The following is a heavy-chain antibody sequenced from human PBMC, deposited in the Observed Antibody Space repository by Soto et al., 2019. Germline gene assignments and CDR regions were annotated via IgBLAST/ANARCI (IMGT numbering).Heavy chain of an antibody. CDR2: IYYSGIT. CDR1: GVSISNSSYY. V-gene: IGHV4-39*01. CDR3: ARHGSN. Sequence: SETLSLTCTVSGVSISNSSYYWGWIRRPPGKGLEWIGTIYYSGITYYNPSLKSRVTISVDTSKNQFSLKLTSVTAADTAVYYCARHGSNWGQGALVTVSS. J-gene: IGHJ4*02.